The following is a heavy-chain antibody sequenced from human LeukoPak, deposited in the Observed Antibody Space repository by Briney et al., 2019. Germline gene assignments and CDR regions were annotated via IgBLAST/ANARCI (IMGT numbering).Heavy chain of an antibody. CDR1: GGSFSGYY. CDR3: ARKQLDYYYYYYRDV. CDR2: INHSGST. D-gene: IGHD6-13*01. J-gene: IGHJ6*03. Sequence: PSETLSLTCAVYGGSFSGYYWSWIRQPPGKGLEWIGEINHSGSTNYNPSLKSRVTISVDTSKNQFSLKLSSVTAADTAVYYCARKQLDYYYYYYRDVWGKGTTVTVSS. V-gene: IGHV4-34*01.